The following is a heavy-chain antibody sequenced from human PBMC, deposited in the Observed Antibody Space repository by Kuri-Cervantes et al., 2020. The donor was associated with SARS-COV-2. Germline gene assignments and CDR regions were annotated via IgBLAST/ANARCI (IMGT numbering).Heavy chain of an antibody. CDR3: AKDIRSSGWSIDY. D-gene: IGHD6-19*01. CDR2: IKQDGSEK. J-gene: IGHJ4*02. V-gene: IGHV3-7*03. Sequence: GESLKISCAASGFTFSDYYMSWIRQAPGKGLEWVANIKQDGSEKYYVDSVKGRFTISRDNAKNSLCLQMNSLRAEDTALYYCAKDIRSSGWSIDYWDQGTLVTVSS. CDR1: GFTFSDYY.